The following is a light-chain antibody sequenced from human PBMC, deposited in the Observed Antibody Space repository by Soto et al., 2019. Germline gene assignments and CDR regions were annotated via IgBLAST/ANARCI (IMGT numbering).Light chain of an antibody. Sequence: EIVLTQSPDTLSLSPGERATLSCRASQSVNSNYLAWYQQKPGQGPRPLIYGASSRATGIPDRFSGSGSGTEFTLNISRLEPEDFAVYYCQQYDTSPRTFGQGTKVEIK. CDR1: QSVNSNY. CDR2: GAS. CDR3: QQYDTSPRT. V-gene: IGKV3-20*01. J-gene: IGKJ1*01.